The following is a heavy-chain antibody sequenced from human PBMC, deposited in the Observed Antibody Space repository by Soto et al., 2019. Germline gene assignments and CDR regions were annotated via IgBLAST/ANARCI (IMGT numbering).Heavy chain of an antibody. V-gene: IGHV1-2*02. J-gene: IGHJ4*02. CDR1: GYTFTGHY. Sequence: ASVTVSCKASGYTFTGHYIHWVRQAPEQGPEWMGEIGPESGATRYAQKFQGRVTMTRDMSITTVYMELNNLSPDDTAVYYCWRGRSGQIVFFYWGQGTPVTVSS. CDR2: IGPESGAT. D-gene: IGHD1-26*01. CDR3: WRGRSGQIVFFY.